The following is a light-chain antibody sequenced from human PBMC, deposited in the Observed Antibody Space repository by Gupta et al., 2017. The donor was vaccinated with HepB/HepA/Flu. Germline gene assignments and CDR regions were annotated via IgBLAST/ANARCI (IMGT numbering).Light chain of an antibody. Sequence: EIVLTQSPGTLSLSPGDRATLSCRGSQSLTSSYVAWYQQRPGQAPRLLIYVASHRATGIPDRFSGSGSGTEFTLTSSRRETDDVAVYYLQHSRTSILFGHGTKVDIK. J-gene: IGKJ3*01. CDR1: QSLTSSY. CDR2: VAS. CDR3: QHSRTSIL. V-gene: IGKV3-20*01.